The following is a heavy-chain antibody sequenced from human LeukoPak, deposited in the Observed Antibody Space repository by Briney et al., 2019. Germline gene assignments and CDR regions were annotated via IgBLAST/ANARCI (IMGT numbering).Heavy chain of an antibody. CDR3: ARDRWFDP. J-gene: IGHJ5*02. V-gene: IGHV4-31*03. Sequence: KPSQTLSLTCTVSGGSISSGGNYWSWIRQHPGKGLEWIGYIYYSGSTYYNPSLKGRVTISLDTSKNQFSLKLTSVTAADTAVYYCARDRWFDPWGQGTLVTVSS. CDR2: IYYSGST. CDR1: GGSISSGGNY.